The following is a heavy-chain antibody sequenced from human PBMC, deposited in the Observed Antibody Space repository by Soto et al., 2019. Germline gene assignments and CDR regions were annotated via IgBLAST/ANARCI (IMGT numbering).Heavy chain of an antibody. CDR2: IYPTGTT. Sequence: QLQLRESGSGLVKPSETLSLTCTVSGGSISSGGYSWSWIRQSPEKGLEWLGCIYPTGTTYYHPSRTSRVTISVDTSRNQFSLNLTSVTAADTAVYFCARAPLGPSPLWVLWGQGTTDTVS. CDR3: ARAPLGPSPLWVL. J-gene: IGHJ6*02. D-gene: IGHD3-16*01. CDR1: GGSISSGGYS. V-gene: IGHV4-30-2*06.